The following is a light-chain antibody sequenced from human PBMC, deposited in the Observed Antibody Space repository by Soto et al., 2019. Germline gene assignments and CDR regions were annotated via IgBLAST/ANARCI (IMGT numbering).Light chain of an antibody. CDR3: RQYNYRPPA. V-gene: IGKV3-15*01. CDR1: QSVSGN. Sequence: EIVMTQSPATPSVPPGERAALSCRASQSVSGNLAWYQQTPGQAPRLLIYGASTRATGIPARFSGSGFGTEFTLTISSLKSEDFAVYYCRQYNYRPPAFGQGTRLEIK. CDR2: GAS. J-gene: IGKJ5*01.